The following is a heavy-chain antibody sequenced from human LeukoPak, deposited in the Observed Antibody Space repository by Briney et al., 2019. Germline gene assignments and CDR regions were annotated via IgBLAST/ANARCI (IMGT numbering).Heavy chain of an antibody. J-gene: IGHJ4*02. CDR2: IRYDGSNK. D-gene: IGHD6-19*01. CDR3: AKDLYGSGWLRYGFVY. Sequence: PGGSLRLSCAASGFTFSSYGMHWVRQAPGKGLEGVAFIRYDGSNKYYADSVKGRFTISRDNSKNTLYLQMNSLRAEDTAVYYCAKDLYGSGWLRYGFVYWGQGTLVTVSS. CDR1: GFTFSSYG. V-gene: IGHV3-30*02.